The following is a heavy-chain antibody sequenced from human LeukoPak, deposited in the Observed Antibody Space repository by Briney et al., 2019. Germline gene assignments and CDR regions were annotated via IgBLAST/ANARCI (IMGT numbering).Heavy chain of an antibody. CDR3: AKGTSGSYSLDAFDI. Sequence: PGGSLRLSCAASGFTFSDYYMSWIRQAPGKGLEWVSYISSSGSTIYYADSVKGRFTISRDNAKNSLYLQMNSLRPEDMAFYYCAKGTSGSYSLDAFDIWGQGTLVTVSS. J-gene: IGHJ3*02. CDR1: GFTFSDYY. CDR2: ISSSGSTI. D-gene: IGHD1-26*01. V-gene: IGHV3-11*01.